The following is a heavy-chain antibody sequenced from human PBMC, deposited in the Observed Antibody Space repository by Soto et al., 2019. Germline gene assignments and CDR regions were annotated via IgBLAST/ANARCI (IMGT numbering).Heavy chain of an antibody. D-gene: IGHD5-12*01. CDR1: GGSITSSY. Sequence: SETLSLTCTVSGGSITSSYWSWIRRPPGKGLEWIAYIYDTGISGYTPSTSYNPSLKSRVTMSVDTSKSQFSLKLTSVTAADTAVYYCARGGWLQLVVRAFDIWGQGTMVTVSS. CDR2: IYDTGISGYTPST. J-gene: IGHJ3*02. V-gene: IGHV4-59*01. CDR3: ARGGWLQLVVRAFDI.